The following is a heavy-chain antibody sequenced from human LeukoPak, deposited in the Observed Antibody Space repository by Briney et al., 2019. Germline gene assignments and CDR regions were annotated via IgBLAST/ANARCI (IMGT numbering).Heavy chain of an antibody. J-gene: IGHJ4*02. V-gene: IGHV1-8*01. CDR3: ARSKPSLPVVTPFDY. CDR2: MNPNSGNT. Sequence: ASVKVSCKASGYTFTSYVINWVRQATGQGLEWMGWMNPNSGNTGYAQKLQGRVTMTRNTTISTAYMEVSSLISEDTAVYYCARSKPSLPVVTPFDYWGQGTLVTVSS. CDR1: GYTFTSYV. D-gene: IGHD4-23*01.